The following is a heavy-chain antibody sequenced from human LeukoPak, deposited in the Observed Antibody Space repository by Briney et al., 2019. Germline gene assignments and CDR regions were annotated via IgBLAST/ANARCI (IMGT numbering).Heavy chain of an antibody. D-gene: IGHD1-26*01. CDR1: GFTFSSYW. J-gene: IGHJ4*02. CDR2: INSDGSST. V-gene: IGHV3-74*01. Sequence: AGGSLRLSCAASGFTFSSYWMHWVRQAPGKGLVWVSRINSDGSSTSYADSVKGRFTISRDNAKNTLYLQMNSLRAEDTAVYYCARDAPAIVGATHGPFDYWGQGTLVTVSS. CDR3: ARDAPAIVGATHGPFDY.